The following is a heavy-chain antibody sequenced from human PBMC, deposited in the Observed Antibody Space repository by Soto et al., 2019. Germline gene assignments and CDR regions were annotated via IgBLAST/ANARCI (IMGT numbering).Heavy chain of an antibody. CDR3: ARDPGSIAVAGTI. CDR1: GFSVSSNY. D-gene: IGHD6-19*01. Sequence: EVPLVESGGGLIQPGGSLRLACAASGFSVSSNYMSWVRQAPGKGLEWVSVIYTGGSTHYADSVEGRFTISRDISKNTLYLQMNSLRAADTAVYYCARDPGSIAVAGTIWGQGTLVTVSS. V-gene: IGHV3-53*01. J-gene: IGHJ4*02. CDR2: IYTGGST.